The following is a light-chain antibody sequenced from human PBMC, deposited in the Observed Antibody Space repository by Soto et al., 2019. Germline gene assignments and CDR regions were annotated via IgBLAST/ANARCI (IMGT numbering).Light chain of an antibody. CDR2: EDI. CDR1: SSDVGSSSL. J-gene: IGLJ2*01. V-gene: IGLV2-23*01. Sequence: QSALTQPASVSGSPGQSITISCTGTSSDVGSSSLVSWYQQHPGKAPKLMIYEDIERPSGVSNRFSVSNSGNTASLTISGLQPEDEADYYCCSSARNSVVFGGGTKLTVL. CDR3: CSSARNSVV.